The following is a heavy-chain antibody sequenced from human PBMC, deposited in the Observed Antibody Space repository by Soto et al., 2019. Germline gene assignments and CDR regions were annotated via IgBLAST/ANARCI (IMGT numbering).Heavy chain of an antibody. D-gene: IGHD6-6*01. CDR3: ARGPGGSSSSVDY. Sequence: QVPLVQSGAEEKKPGASVKVSCKASGYTFTSYAMHWVRQAPGQRLEWMGWINAGNGNTKYSQKFQGRVTITRATSASTAYMELSRLRSEDTAVYYCARGPGGSSSSVDYWAQGTLVTVSS. CDR2: INAGNGNT. CDR1: GYTFTSYA. J-gene: IGHJ4*02. V-gene: IGHV1-3*05.